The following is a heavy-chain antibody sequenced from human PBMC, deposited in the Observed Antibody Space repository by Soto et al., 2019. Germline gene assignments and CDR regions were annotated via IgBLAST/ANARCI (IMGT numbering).Heavy chain of an antibody. CDR2: IHYSGTT. J-gene: IGHJ4*02. CDR1: GGSMRNYF. D-gene: IGHD6-13*01. V-gene: IGHV4-59*13. Sequence: SETLSLTCTVSGGSMRNYFWTWSRQPPGKGLEWIGYIHYSGTTSFFPSYNPSLRSRVTISEDTSKNQFSLKLLSVTTADTAVYFCAAGEASSRNLAPYYLDFWGQGTLVTVSS. CDR3: AAGEASSRNLAPYYLDF.